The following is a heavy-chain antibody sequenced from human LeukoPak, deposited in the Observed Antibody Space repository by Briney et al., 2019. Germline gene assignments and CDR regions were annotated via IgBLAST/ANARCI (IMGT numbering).Heavy chain of an antibody. CDR1: GGSISSYY. V-gene: IGHV4-4*07. CDR3: ARDSDFSSSWYKLTWFDP. Sequence: SETLSLTCTVSGGSISSYYWSWIRQPAGKGLEWIGRIYTSGSTNYNPSLKSRVTMSVDTPKNQFSLKLSSVTAADTAVYYCARDSDFSSSWYKLTWFDPWGQGTLVTVSS. J-gene: IGHJ5*02. D-gene: IGHD6-13*01. CDR2: IYTSGST.